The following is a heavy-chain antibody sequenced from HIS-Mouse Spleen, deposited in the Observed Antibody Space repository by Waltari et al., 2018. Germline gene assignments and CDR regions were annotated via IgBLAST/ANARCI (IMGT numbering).Heavy chain of an antibody. J-gene: IGHJ5*02. CDR1: GGSISSYY. Sequence: QVQLQESGTGLVKPSETLSLTCTVPGGSISSYYWRWIRQPPGKGLEWIGYIYYSGSTNYNPSLKSRVTISVDTSKNQFSLKLSSVTAADTAVYYCARVAEWWFDPWGQGTLVTVSS. CDR2: IYYSGST. CDR3: ARVAEWWFDP. D-gene: IGHD2-8*01. V-gene: IGHV4-59*01.